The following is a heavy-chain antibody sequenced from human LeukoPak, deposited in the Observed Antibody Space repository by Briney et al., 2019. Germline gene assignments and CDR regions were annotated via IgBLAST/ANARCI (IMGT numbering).Heavy chain of an antibody. Sequence: SQTLSHTCAISGDSVSSNSAAWNWIRQSPSRGLEWLGRTYYRSKWYNDYAVSVKSRITINPDTSKNQFSLQLNSVTPEDTAVYYCARVVVVPAPGDYYYMDVWGKGTTVTVSS. CDR3: ARVVVVPAPGDYYYMDV. J-gene: IGHJ6*03. D-gene: IGHD2-2*01. V-gene: IGHV6-1*01. CDR1: GDSVSSNSAA. CDR2: TYYRSKWYN.